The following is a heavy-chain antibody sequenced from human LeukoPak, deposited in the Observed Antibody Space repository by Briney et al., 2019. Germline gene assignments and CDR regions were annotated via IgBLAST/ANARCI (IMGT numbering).Heavy chain of an antibody. CDR2: IYYSGST. J-gene: IGHJ4*02. Sequence: SETLSLTCTVSGGSISSYYWSWIRQPPGKGLEWIGYIYYSGSTNYNPSLKSRVTISVDTSKNQFSLKLSSVSAADTAVYYCATRRVGATHFDYWGQGTLVTVSS. CDR3: ATRRVGATHFDY. D-gene: IGHD1-26*01. V-gene: IGHV4-59*08. CDR1: GGSISSYY.